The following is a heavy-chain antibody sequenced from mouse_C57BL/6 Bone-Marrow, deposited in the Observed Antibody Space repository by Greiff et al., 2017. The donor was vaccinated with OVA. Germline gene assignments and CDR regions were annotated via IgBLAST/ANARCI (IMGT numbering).Heavy chain of an antibody. V-gene: IGHV14-4*01. D-gene: IGHD1-1*01. CDR3: TTRLSTVVFDY. Sequence: VQLQQSGAELVRPRASVKLSCTASGFNIKDDYMHWVKQRPEQGLEWIGWIDPENGDTEYASKFQGKATITADTSSNTAYLQLSSLTSEDTAVYYCTTRLSTVVFDYWGQGTTLTVSS. CDR1: GFNIKDDY. J-gene: IGHJ2*01. CDR2: IDPENGDT.